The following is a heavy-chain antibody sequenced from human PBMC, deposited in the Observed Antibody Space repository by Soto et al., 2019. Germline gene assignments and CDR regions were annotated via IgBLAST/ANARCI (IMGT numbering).Heavy chain of an antibody. D-gene: IGHD6-19*01. CDR1: GFSLTTSGVG. CDR2: LYWDDDN. Sequence: QITLKESGPPLVKPTQTLTLTCTFSGFSLTTSGVGVGWIRQPPGKALEWLALLYWDDDNQYSPSLRNRLTLTKDPSKNQVVLTMTNMDPVDTATYYCAHGSGWLFDYWGQGTLVTVSS. CDR3: AHGSGWLFDY. J-gene: IGHJ4*02. V-gene: IGHV2-5*02.